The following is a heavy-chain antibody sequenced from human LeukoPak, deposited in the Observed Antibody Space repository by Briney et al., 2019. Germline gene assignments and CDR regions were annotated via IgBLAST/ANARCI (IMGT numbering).Heavy chain of an antibody. V-gene: IGHV4-59*01. J-gene: IGHJ3*02. CDR1: GVSISSYY. D-gene: IGHD5-24*01. CDR2: IHYSGST. CDR3: AREAREGHVFDI. Sequence: KPSETLSLTCTGSGVSISSYYWSWIRQPPGKGLEWIGYIHYSGSTNYNPSLKSRVTISVDTSKNQFSLKLSSVIAADTAVYYCAREAREGHVFDIWGQGTMVTVSS.